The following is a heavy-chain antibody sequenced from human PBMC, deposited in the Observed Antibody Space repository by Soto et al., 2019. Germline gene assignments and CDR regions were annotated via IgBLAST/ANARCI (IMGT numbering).Heavy chain of an antibody. Sequence: ASVKVSCKASGYTFTGYYMHWVRQAPGQGLEWMEWINPNSGGTNYAQKFQGWVTMTRDTSISTAYMELSRLRSDDTAVYYCARERIAAAGDQYYYYYGMDVWGQGTTVTV. V-gene: IGHV1-2*04. CDR3: ARERIAAAGDQYYYYYGMDV. CDR1: GYTFTGYY. J-gene: IGHJ6*02. CDR2: INPNSGGT. D-gene: IGHD6-13*01.